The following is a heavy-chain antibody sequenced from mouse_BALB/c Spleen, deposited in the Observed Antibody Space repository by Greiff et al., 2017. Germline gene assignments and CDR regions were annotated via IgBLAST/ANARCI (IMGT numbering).Heavy chain of an antibody. Sequence: EVKVVESGGGLVKPGGSLKLSCAASGFTFSSYAMSWVRQTPEKRLEWVASISSGGSTYYPDSVKGRFTISRDNARNILYLQMSSLRSEDTAMYYCARVTSSTMITTFDYWGQGTTLTVSS. CDR2: ISSGGST. CDR3: ARVTSSTMITTFDY. D-gene: IGHD2-4*01. J-gene: IGHJ2*01. V-gene: IGHV5-6-5*01. CDR1: GFTFSSYA.